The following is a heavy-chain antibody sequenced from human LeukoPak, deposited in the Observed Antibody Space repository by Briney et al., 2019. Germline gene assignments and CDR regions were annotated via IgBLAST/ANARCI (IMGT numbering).Heavy chain of an antibody. V-gene: IGHV1-46*01. CDR3: ARDYYDSSGYSD. D-gene: IGHD3-22*01. CDR1: GYTFTIYY. CDR2: INPSGGST. Sequence: GASVTVSCTASGYTFTIYYMHWVRQAPGHGLEWMGIINPSGGSTSYAQKFQGRVTMTRDTSTSTVYMELSSLRSEDTAVYYCARDYYDSSGYSDWGQGTLVTVSS. J-gene: IGHJ4*02.